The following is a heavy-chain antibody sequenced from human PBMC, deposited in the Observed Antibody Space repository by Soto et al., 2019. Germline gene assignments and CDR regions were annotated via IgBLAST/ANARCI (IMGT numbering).Heavy chain of an antibody. Sequence: PSETLSLTCTVSGGSISSGDYYWSWIRQPPGKGLEWIGYIYYSGSTYYNPSLKSRVTISVDTSKNQFSLKLSSVTAADTAVYYCARVAYYYGSGSSLLAIYYFDYWGQGTLVTVSS. V-gene: IGHV4-30-4*01. CDR3: ARVAYYYGSGSSLLAIYYFDY. CDR1: GGSISSGDYY. CDR2: IYYSGST. J-gene: IGHJ4*02. D-gene: IGHD3-10*01.